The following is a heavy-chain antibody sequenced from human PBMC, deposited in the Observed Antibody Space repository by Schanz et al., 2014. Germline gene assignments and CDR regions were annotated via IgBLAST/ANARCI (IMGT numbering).Heavy chain of an antibody. J-gene: IGHJ4*02. CDR3: AKVHCSSGWRADYFDE. D-gene: IGHD2-2*01. CDR1: GFAFSSYG. Sequence: EVQLLESGGGLVQPGGSLRLSCLASGFAFSSYGMNWLRQAPGKGLEWVSVIGVDGTTTYYADSVKGRFTISRDNSKNTLYLQMNSLRPEDTAVYYCAKVHCSSGWRADYFDEWGQGTLVTVAS. V-gene: IGHV3-23*01. CDR2: IGVDGTTT.